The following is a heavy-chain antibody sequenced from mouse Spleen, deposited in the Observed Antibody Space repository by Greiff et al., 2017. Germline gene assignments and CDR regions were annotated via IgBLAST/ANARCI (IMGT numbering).Heavy chain of an antibody. CDR2: INPSSGYT. J-gene: IGHJ3*01. Sequence: QVQLQQSGAELARPGASVKMSCKASGYTFTSYTMHWVQQRPGQGLEWIGYINPSSGYTKYNQKFKDKATLTAGKSSSTAYMQLSSLTSEDSAVYYWARSGGSSAWFAYWGQGTLVTVSA. CDR3: ARSGGSSAWFAY. V-gene: IGHV1-4*01. D-gene: IGHD1-1*01. CDR1: GYTFTSYT.